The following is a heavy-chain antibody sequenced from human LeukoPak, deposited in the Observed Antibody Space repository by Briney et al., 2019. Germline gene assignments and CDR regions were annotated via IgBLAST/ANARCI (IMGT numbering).Heavy chain of an antibody. CDR1: GFTFSSYA. CDR2: ISGSGGST. V-gene: IGHV3-23*01. CDR3: AKDEDYGQYILPFDY. J-gene: IGHJ4*02. Sequence: PGGSLRLSCAASGFTFSSYAMSWVRQAPGKGLEWVSAISGSGGSTYYADSVEGRFTISRDNSKNTLYLQMNSLRTEDTAVYYCAKDEDYGQYILPFDYWGQGTLVTVSS. D-gene: IGHD4-17*01.